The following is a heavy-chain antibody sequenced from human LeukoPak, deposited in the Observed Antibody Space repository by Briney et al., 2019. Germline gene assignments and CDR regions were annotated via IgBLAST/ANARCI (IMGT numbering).Heavy chain of an antibody. J-gene: IGHJ4*02. CDR3: ARADMSSDYTPNDY. CDR2: INPNSGGT. V-gene: IGHV1-2*02. D-gene: IGHD3-3*01. CDR1: GSTFTDFY. Sequence: ASVKVSCKASGSTFTDFYIPWVRQAPGQGLEWMGWINPNSGGTNYAQRFQGRVTMTRDTSISTAYMELSRLRSDDTAVYYCARADMSSDYTPNDYWGQGTLVTVSS.